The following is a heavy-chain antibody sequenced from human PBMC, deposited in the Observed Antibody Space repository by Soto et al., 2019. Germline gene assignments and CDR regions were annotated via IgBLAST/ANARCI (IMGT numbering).Heavy chain of an antibody. CDR1: GFTFSSYA. CDR3: AKGGSYYYDSSGYNLFDP. J-gene: IGHJ5*02. D-gene: IGHD3-22*01. Sequence: PGGSLRLSCAASGFTFSSYAMSWVRQAPGKGLEWVSAISGSGGSTYYADSVKGRFTISRDNSKNTLYLQMNSLRAEDTAVYYCAKGGSYYYDSSGYNLFDPWGQGTLVTVSS. CDR2: ISGSGGST. V-gene: IGHV3-23*01.